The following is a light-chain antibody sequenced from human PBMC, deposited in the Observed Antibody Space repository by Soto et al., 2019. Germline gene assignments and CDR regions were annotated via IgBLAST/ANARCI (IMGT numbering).Light chain of an antibody. Sequence: DIDMTQAPSSLSASVGDRVTITCRAGQDVVTYLNWYQQKPGKAPRLLIYAASSLQSGVPSRFSGSGSGTTFTLTITDLQPEDVATYYCQQSRTTAYTFAQGTKVDIK. CDR1: QDVVTY. CDR3: QQSRTTAYT. CDR2: AAS. V-gene: IGKV1-39*01. J-gene: IGKJ2*01.